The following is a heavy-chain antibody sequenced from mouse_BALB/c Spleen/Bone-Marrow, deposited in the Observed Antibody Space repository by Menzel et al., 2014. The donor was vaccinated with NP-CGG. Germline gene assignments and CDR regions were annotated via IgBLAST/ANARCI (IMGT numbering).Heavy chain of an antibody. J-gene: IGHJ2*01. CDR1: GYTFTSYW. D-gene: IGHD1-1*01. CDR2: TYPSDSYT. V-gene: IGHV1-69*02. CDR3: TRSYGSSYEYYFDY. Sequence: VQRVESGAELVRPGASVKLSCKASGYTFTSYWINWVKQRPGQGLEWIGNTYPSDSYTNYNQKFKDKATLTVDKSSSTAYMQLSSPTSEDSAVYYCTRSYGSSYEYYFDYWGQGTTLTVPS.